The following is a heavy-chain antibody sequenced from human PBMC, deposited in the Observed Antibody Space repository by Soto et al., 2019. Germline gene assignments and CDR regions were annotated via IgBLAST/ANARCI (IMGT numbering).Heavy chain of an antibody. D-gene: IGHD3-22*01. J-gene: IGHJ6*02. V-gene: IGHV1-69*12. Sequence: QVQLVQSGAEVKKPGSSVKVSCKASGGTFSSYAISWVRQAPGQGLEWMGGIIPIFTTTNYAQKFQGRVTITADDSTSTAYMDLSSLRSDDTAVYYCASGHLGIVEDNGVSYGMDVWGQGTTVTVSS. CDR1: GGTFSSYA. CDR2: IIPIFTTT. CDR3: ASGHLGIVEDNGVSYGMDV.